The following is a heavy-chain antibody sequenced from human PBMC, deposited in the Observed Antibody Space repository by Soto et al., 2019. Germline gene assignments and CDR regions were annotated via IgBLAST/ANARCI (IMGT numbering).Heavy chain of an antibody. CDR2: IYYSGNT. Sequence: SETLSLTCTVSGGSISSGGYYWSWIRQHPGKGLEWIGYIYYSGNTYYNPSLKSRITISVDMSKNQVALRLTSVTAADTAVYYCARDSPYYSGMDVWGQGTTVTVSS. CDR1: GGSISSGGYY. J-gene: IGHJ6*02. V-gene: IGHV4-31*03. CDR3: ARDSPYYSGMDV.